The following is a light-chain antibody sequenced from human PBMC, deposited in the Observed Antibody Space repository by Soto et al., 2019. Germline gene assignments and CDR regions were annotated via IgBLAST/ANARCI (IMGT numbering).Light chain of an antibody. CDR2: GNT. CDR1: SSNIGAGYD. V-gene: IGLV1-40*01. Sequence: QAVVTQPPSVSGAPGQGVTISCTGSSSNIGAGYDVHWYQHLPGTAPKLLIYGNTNRPSGVPDRISGSKSGTSASLAITGLQAEDEADYYCQSYDSSLSVVFGGGTKLTVL. J-gene: IGLJ2*01. CDR3: QSYDSSLSVV.